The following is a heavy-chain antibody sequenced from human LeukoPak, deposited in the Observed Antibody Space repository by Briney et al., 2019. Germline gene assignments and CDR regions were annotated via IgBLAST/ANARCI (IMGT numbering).Heavy chain of an antibody. J-gene: IGHJ6*02. V-gene: IGHV1-69*13. D-gene: IGHD2-21*02. CDR3: ARCGGGDCYRNEHYYYYYGMDV. CDR2: IIPIFGTA. Sequence: GASVKVSCKASGGTFSSYAISWVRQAPGQGLEWMGGIIPIFGTANYAQKFQGRVTITADESTSTAYMELSSLRSEDTAVYYCARCGGGDCYRNEHYYYYYGMDVWGQGTTVTVSS. CDR1: GGTFSSYA.